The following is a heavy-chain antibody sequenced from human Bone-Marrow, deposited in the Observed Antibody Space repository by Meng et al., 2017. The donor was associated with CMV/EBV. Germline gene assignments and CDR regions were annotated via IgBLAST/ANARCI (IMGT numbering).Heavy chain of an antibody. J-gene: IGHJ4*02. CDR1: GCTFSSYS. CDR2: ISSSSSYI. Sequence: GGTLRLSCAASGCTFSSYSMNWVRQAPGKGLEWVSSISSSSSYIYNADTVKGRFTISRDNSKNTMYLQKNSLRAEDTAVYYCAKVRGYDFWSGHPGGYFDYWGQGTLVTVSS. V-gene: IGHV3-21*04. D-gene: IGHD3-3*01. CDR3: AKVRGYDFWSGHPGGYFDY.